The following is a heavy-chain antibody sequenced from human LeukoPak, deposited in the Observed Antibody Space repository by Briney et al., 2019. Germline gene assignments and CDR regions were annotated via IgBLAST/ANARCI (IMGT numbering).Heavy chain of an antibody. J-gene: IGHJ4*02. Sequence: PGRSLRLSCAASGFTFSSYGMHWVRQAPGKGLEWVAVIWYDGSNKYYADSVKGRFTISRDNSKNTLYLQMNSLRAEDTAVYYCARAPPVAPYYYDSSGYYYFDYWGQGTLVTVPS. CDR2: IWYDGSNK. CDR1: GFTFSSYG. V-gene: IGHV3-33*01. D-gene: IGHD3-22*01. CDR3: ARAPPVAPYYYDSSGYYYFDY.